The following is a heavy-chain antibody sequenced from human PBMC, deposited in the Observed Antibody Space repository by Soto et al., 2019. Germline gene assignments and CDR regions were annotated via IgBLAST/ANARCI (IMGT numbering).Heavy chain of an antibody. CDR3: ARDDAFGTENGFDV. D-gene: IGHD3-3*02. J-gene: IGHJ3*01. Sequence: QVQLVESGGGVVQPGRSLRLSCAASGFTFGTYGFHWVRQAPGKGLEWLAVIVDDGSKKYYADSVGGRFTISRDNAKDTLYLHMNSLRAEDTGVYFCARDDAFGTENGFDVWGPGTMVTVSS. CDR1: GFTFGTYG. V-gene: IGHV3-33*01. CDR2: IVDDGSKK.